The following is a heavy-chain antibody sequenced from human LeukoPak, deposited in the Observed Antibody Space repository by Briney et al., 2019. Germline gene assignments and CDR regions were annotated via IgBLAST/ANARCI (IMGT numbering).Heavy chain of an antibody. J-gene: IGHJ3*02. D-gene: IGHD2-2*01. CDR1: GGTFSSYA. CDR3: AKGPLGYCSSTSCYGAFDI. CDR2: IIPIFGTA. Sequence: GASVKVSCKASGGTFSSYAISWVRQSPGQGLEWMGGIIPIFGTANYAQKFQGRVTITTDESTRTAYMELSSLRSEDTAVYYCAKGPLGYCSSTSCYGAFDIWGQGTMVTVSS. V-gene: IGHV1-69*05.